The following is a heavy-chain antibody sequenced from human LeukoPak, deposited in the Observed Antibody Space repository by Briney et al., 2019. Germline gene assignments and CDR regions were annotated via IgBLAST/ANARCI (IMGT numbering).Heavy chain of an antibody. Sequence: PGGSLRLSCAASGSTFSKYSMSWVRQAPGKGLEWVSNIRANGGDTYYTDSVKGRFTISRDNSKNTLYLEMNSLRAEDTAVYYCAKGGYTTWFDPWGQGTLVTVPS. J-gene: IGHJ5*02. CDR2: IRANGGDT. D-gene: IGHD2-15*01. CDR3: AKGGYTTWFDP. CDR1: GSTFSKYS. V-gene: IGHV3-23*01.